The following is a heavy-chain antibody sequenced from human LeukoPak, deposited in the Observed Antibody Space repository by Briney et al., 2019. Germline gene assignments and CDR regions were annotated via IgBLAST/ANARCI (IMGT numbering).Heavy chain of an antibody. CDR2: INHSGST. CDR3: AREGPMFDSGSYSKSLGY. V-gene: IGHV4-34*01. CDR1: GGSFSGYY. Sequence: SETLSLTCAVYGGSFSGYYWSWIRQPPGKGLEWIGEINHSGSTNYNPSLKSRVTISVDTSKNQFSLKVNSVTAADTAVYYCAREGPMFDSGSYSKSLGYWGQGILVTVSS. J-gene: IGHJ4*02. D-gene: IGHD3-10*01.